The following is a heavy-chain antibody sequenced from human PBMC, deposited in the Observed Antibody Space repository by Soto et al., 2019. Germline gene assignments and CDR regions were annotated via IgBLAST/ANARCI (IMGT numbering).Heavy chain of an antibody. D-gene: IGHD5-12*01. V-gene: IGHV4-4*08. Sequence: SETLSLTCAVSGDSLSEYACSWIRQTPEKGLEWIAYIYNSGSTNYNPSLKSRITINPDTSKNQISLQLNSVTPEDTAVYYCASCRDIYGAFCAHFDYWGLGILVTVSS. CDR1: GDSLSEYA. J-gene: IGHJ4*02. CDR3: ASCRDIYGAFCAHFDY. CDR2: IYNSGST.